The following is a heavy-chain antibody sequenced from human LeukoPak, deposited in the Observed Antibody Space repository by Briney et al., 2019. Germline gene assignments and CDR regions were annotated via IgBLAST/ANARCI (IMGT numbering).Heavy chain of an antibody. V-gene: IGHV4-59*08. CDR2: IFYSGST. Sequence: PSETLSLTCTVSGGSISSYYWSWIRQPPGKGLEWIGYIFYSGSTNYNPSLKSRVTISVDTSKNQFSLKLTSVTAADTAVYYCARTYSSSLGDFDYWGQGTLVTVSS. J-gene: IGHJ4*02. D-gene: IGHD6-6*01. CDR3: ARTYSSSLGDFDY. CDR1: GGSISSYY.